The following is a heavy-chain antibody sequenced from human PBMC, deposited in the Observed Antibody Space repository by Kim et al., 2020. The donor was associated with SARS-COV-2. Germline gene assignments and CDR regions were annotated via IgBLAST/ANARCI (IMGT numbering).Heavy chain of an antibody. V-gene: IGHV3-30-3*01. Sequence: GGSLRLSCAASGFTFSSYAMHWVRQAPGKGLEWVAVISYDGSNKYYADSVKGRFTISRDNSKNTLYLQMNSLRAEDTAVYYCARDLYGSGSYYQYYFDYWGQGTLVTVSS. D-gene: IGHD3-10*01. CDR3: ARDLYGSGSYYQYYFDY. CDR2: ISYDGSNK. CDR1: GFTFSSYA. J-gene: IGHJ4*02.